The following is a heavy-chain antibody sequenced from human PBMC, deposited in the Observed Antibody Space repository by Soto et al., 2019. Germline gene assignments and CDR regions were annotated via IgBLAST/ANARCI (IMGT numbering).Heavy chain of an antibody. J-gene: IGHJ4*02. CDR2: IYYSGST. V-gene: IGHV4-39*01. Sequence: SETLSLTCTVSGGSISSSSYYWGWIRQPPGKGLEWIGSIYYSGSTYYNPSLKSRVTISVDTSKNQFSLKLSSLTAADTAVYYCASLSYYDSSGNFDYWGQGTLVTVSS. D-gene: IGHD3-22*01. CDR1: GGSISSSSYY. CDR3: ASLSYYDSSGNFDY.